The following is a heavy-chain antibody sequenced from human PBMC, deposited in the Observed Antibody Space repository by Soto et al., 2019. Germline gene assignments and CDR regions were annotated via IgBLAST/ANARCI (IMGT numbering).Heavy chain of an antibody. CDR3: AFSSYDILTGYYKGVGAFDI. V-gene: IGHV4-31*03. Sequence: SETLSLTCTVSGGSISSGGYYWSWIRQHPGKGLEWIGYIYYSGSTYYNPSLKSRVTISVDTSKNQFSLKLSSVTAADTAVYYCAFSSYDILTGYYKGVGAFDIWGQGTMVTVS. CDR1: GGSISSGGYY. D-gene: IGHD3-9*01. CDR2: IYYSGST. J-gene: IGHJ3*02.